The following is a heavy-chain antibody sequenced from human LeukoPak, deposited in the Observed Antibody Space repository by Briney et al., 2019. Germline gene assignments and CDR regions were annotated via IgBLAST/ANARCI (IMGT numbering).Heavy chain of an antibody. J-gene: IGHJ4*02. CDR3: ARTYSSGWYYFDY. V-gene: IGHV4-31*03. Sequence: SETLSLTCTVSGGSISSGGYYWRWIRQHPGKGLEWIGYIYYSGSTYYNPSLKSRVTISVDTSKNQFSLKLSSVTAADTAVYYCARTYSSGWYYFDYWGQGTLVTVSS. D-gene: IGHD6-19*01. CDR2: IYYSGST. CDR1: GGSISSGGYY.